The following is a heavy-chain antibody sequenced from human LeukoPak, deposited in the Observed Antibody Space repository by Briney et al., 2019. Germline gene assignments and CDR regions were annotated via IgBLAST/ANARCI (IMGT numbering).Heavy chain of an antibody. CDR3: ARRNRDKAISLDL. D-gene: IGHD1-14*01. V-gene: IGHV5-10-1*01. CDR2: IDPSASQT. CDR1: GYSFTDYW. J-gene: IGHJ2*01. Sequence: GESLKISCEGSGYSFTDYWISWVRQMPGRGLDRMGRIDPSASQTNYNPSFRGHVTISVDKSISSVYLQWSSLQASDTAIYYCARRNRDKAISLDLWGRGTVVTVSS.